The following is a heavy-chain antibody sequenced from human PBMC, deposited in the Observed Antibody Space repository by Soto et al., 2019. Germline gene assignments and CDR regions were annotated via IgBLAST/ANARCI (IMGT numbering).Heavy chain of an antibody. J-gene: IGHJ5*02. Sequence: AGGSLRLSCAASGFTFSSYGMHWVRQAPGKGLEWVAVISYDGSNKYYADSVKGRFTISRDNSKNTLYLQMNSLRAEDTAVYYCAKDGVNYDFWSGYPWFDPWGQGTLVTVSS. CDR1: GFTFSSYG. CDR2: ISYDGSNK. V-gene: IGHV3-30*18. D-gene: IGHD3-3*01. CDR3: AKDGVNYDFWSGYPWFDP.